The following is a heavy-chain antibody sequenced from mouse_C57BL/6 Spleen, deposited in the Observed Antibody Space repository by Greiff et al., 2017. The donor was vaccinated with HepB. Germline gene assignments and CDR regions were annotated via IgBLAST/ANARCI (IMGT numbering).Heavy chain of an antibody. Sequence: QVHVKQSGAELVRPGTSVKVSCKASGYAFTNYLIEWVKQRPGQGLEWIGVINPGSGGTNYNEKFKGKATLTADESSSTAYMQLSSLTSEDSAVYFCARDRYSNYGGYFDYWGQGTTLTVSS. CDR3: ARDRYSNYGGYFDY. J-gene: IGHJ2*01. CDR1: GYAFTNYL. CDR2: INPGSGGT. D-gene: IGHD2-5*01. V-gene: IGHV1-54*01.